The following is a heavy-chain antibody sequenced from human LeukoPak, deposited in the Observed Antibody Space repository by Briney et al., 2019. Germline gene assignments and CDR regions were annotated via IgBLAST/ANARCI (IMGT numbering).Heavy chain of an antibody. Sequence: GGSLRLSCSASGFTFSNYAMHWVRQAPGKGLEWVGRIKTKSDGGTTDYAAPVKGRFTISRDHSKNTLYLQMNSLKIEDTAVYYCTTPVDYGDLPGYWGQGTLVTVSS. D-gene: IGHD4-17*01. CDR1: GFTFSNYA. CDR2: IKTKSDGGTT. V-gene: IGHV3-15*01. J-gene: IGHJ4*02. CDR3: TTPVDYGDLPGY.